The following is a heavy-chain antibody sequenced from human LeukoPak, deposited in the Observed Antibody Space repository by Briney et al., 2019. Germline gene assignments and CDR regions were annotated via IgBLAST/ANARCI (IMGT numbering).Heavy chain of an antibody. D-gene: IGHD3-22*01. CDR2: IHISGST. J-gene: IGHJ4*02. CDR1: GGSISSGSYH. Sequence: SETLSLTCTVSGGSISSGSYHWSWIRQPAGKGLEWIGHIHISGSTNYNPSLKSRVTMSVDTSKNQFSLKLSSVTAADTAVYYCASRLGDYDDYWGQGTLVTVSS. CDR3: ASRLGDYDDY. V-gene: IGHV4-61*09.